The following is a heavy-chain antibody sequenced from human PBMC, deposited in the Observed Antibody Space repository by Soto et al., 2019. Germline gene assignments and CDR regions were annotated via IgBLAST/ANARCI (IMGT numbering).Heavy chain of an antibody. Sequence: QVQLVQSGAEVKKPGSSVKVSCKASGGTFSSYAITWVRQAPGQGLEWMGGIIPIFGTANYAQKFQGRVTITADESASTAYLELSSLISEDTAVYYCARGAGTRDSEYFQHWGQGTLVTVSS. V-gene: IGHV1-69*12. CDR3: ARGAGTRDSEYFQH. CDR1: GGTFSSYA. J-gene: IGHJ1*01. CDR2: IIPIFGTA. D-gene: IGHD6-19*01.